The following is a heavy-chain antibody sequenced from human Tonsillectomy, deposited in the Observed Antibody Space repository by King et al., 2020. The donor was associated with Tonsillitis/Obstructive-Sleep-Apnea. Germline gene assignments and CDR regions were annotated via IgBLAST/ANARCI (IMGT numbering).Heavy chain of an antibody. CDR1: GGSFSGYY. CDR3: ARVSGAHPSSSWYGNRFDP. Sequence: VQLQQWGAGLLKPSETLSLTCAVYGGSFSGYYWSWIRQPPGKGLEWIGEINHSGSTNYNPSLQSRVTISVDTSKNQFSLKLSSVTAADTAVYYCARVSGAHPSSSWYGNRFDPWGQGTLVTVSS. J-gene: IGHJ5*02. D-gene: IGHD6-13*01. V-gene: IGHV4-34*01. CDR2: INHSGST.